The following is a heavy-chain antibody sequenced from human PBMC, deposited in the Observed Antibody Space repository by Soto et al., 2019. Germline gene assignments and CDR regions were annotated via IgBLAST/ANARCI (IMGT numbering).Heavy chain of an antibody. CDR2: IHYSGST. CDR3: TKYRRTDAEGYSFEY. D-gene: IGHD2-15*01. Sequence: SETLSLTCTVSGGSISGSYWSLIRQTPGKVLEWVGYIHYSGSTNYNPSLKSRVTMSVDSAKNQFSLQLSSVTAADTAVYFCTKYRRTDAEGYSFEYWGQGALVTVSS. J-gene: IGHJ4*02. V-gene: IGHV4-59*01. CDR1: GGSISGSY.